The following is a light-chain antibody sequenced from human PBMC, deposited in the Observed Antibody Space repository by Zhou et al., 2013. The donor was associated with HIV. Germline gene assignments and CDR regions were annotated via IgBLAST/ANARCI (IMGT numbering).Light chain of an antibody. J-gene: IGKJ4*01. V-gene: IGKV1-39*01. CDR1: QSVATY. CDR3: QQSYSTPRT. CDR2: AAS. Sequence: DVQMTQSPSSLSASVGDRVTLTCRASQSVATYVNWYQQKPGTAPKLLMFAASTLQSGVPSRFSGSGSGTDFTLTISSLQPEDFATYYCQQSYSTPRTFGGGTKVEIK.